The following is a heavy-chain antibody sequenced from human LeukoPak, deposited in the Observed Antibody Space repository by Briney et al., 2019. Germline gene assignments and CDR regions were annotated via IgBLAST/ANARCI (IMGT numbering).Heavy chain of an antibody. CDR1: GDSVSSNSAA. J-gene: IGHJ6*02. CDR3: ARARLIDVVVPAAMPYYYYYGMDV. Sequence: SQTLSLTCDISGDSVSSNSAAWNWIRQSPSRGLEWLGRTYYRSKWYNDYAVSVKSRITINPDTSKNQFSLQLNSVTPEDTAVYYCARARLIDVVVPAAMPYYYYYGMDVWGQGTTVTVSS. CDR2: TYYRSKWYN. V-gene: IGHV6-1*01. D-gene: IGHD2-2*01.